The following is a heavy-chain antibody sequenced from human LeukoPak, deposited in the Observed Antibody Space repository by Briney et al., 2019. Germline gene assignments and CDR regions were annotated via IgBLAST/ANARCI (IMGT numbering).Heavy chain of an antibody. J-gene: IGHJ5*02. Sequence: SETLSLTCAVYGVSLNHYYWTWIRQPPGKGLEWIGEINHPGNTNYNPSLKSRVTISIDTSKSQFSLKVNSVTAADTAVYYCAMLLYHSGRPGPWGQGTLATVSS. CDR3: AMLLYHSGRPGP. D-gene: IGHD2/OR15-2a*01. V-gene: IGHV4-34*01. CDR2: INHPGNT. CDR1: GVSLNHYY.